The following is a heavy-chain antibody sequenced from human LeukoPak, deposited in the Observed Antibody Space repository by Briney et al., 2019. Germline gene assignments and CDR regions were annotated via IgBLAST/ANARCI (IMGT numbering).Heavy chain of an antibody. CDR2: ISVYNGNT. CDR1: GYTFTTYG. D-gene: IGHD3-9*01. Sequence: APVKVSCKASGYTFTTYGISWVRQASGQGLEWLGRISVYNGNTNYAQKLQGRVTMTTDTSTSTAYMELRSLRSDDTAVYYCARMILLLGDVLTVPPRGFDYWGQGTLVTVSS. J-gene: IGHJ4*02. CDR3: ARMILLLGDVLTVPPRGFDY. V-gene: IGHV1-18*01.